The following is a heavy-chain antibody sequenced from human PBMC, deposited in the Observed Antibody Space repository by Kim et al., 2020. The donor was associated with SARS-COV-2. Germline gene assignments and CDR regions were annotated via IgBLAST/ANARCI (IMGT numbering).Heavy chain of an antibody. Sequence: NYAPKFQGRVTVTRDTSINTAYMELTRLTSGDTAVYYCAREVQHSNSFDYWGQGTLVTVSS. J-gene: IGHJ4*02. CDR3: AREVQHSNSFDY. D-gene: IGHD2-21*01. V-gene: IGHV1-2*02.